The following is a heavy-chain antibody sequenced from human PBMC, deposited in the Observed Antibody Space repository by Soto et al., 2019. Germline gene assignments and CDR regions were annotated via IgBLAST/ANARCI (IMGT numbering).Heavy chain of an antibody. D-gene: IGHD3-3*01. J-gene: IGHJ4*02. CDR3: GRRDDFWNGYIDY. Sequence: QVQLVQSGAEVKKPGASVKVSCKASGYTFTSYDINWVRQATGQGLEWMGWMNPNSGNTGYAQKFQGRVTMTTDTSTSTAYMELRSLRSDDTAVYYCGRRDDFWNGYIDYWGQGTLVTVSS. CDR1: GYTFTSYD. CDR2: MNPNSGNT. V-gene: IGHV1-8*01.